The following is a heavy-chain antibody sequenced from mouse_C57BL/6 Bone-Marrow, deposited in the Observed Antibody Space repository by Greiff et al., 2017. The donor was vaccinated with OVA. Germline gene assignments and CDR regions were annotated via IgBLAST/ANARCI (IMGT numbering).Heavy chain of an antibody. D-gene: IGHD2-5*01. CDR1: GFSLTSYG. Sequence: VQLQQSGPGLVQPSQSLSITCTVSGFSLTSYGVHWVRQSPGKGLEWLGVIWSGGSTDYNAAFISRLSISKDNSKSQVFFKMNSLQADDTAIYYCASYSKGAYWGQGTLVTVSA. J-gene: IGHJ3*01. CDR2: IWSGGST. CDR3: ASYSKGAY. V-gene: IGHV2-2*01.